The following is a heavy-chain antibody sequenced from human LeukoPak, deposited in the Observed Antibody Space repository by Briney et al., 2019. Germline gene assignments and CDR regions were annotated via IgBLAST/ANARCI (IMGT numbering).Heavy chain of an antibody. CDR2: INHSGST. V-gene: IGHV4-34*01. D-gene: IGHD6-6*01. J-gene: IGHJ4*02. Sequence: NPSETLSLTCAVYGGSFSGYYWSWIRQPPGKGLEWIGEINHSGSTNYNPSLKSRVTISVDTSKNQFSPKLSSVTAADTAVYYCARGLENSSSSGCPIDYWGQGTLVTVSS. CDR1: GGSFSGYY. CDR3: ARGLENSSSSGCPIDY.